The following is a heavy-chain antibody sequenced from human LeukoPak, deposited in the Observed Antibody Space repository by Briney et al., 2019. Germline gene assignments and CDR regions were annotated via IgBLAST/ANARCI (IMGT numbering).Heavy chain of an antibody. CDR1: GFIFRNYW. J-gene: IGHJ4*02. Sequence: GGSLRLSCAASGFIFRNYWMHWVRQAPGKGLVWVARINPNGITTTYTDSVKGRFTISRDNAKNTLYLQMNSLRVEDTAVYYCARDFAGDRDYWGQGTLVTVPS. CDR3: ARDFAGDRDY. V-gene: IGHV3-74*01. D-gene: IGHD4-17*01. CDR2: INPNGITT.